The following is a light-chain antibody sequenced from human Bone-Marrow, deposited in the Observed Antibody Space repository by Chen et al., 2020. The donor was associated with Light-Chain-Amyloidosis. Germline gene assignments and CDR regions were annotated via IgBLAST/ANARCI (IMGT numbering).Light chain of an antibody. CDR3: QQYGTSPLT. V-gene: IGKV3-20*01. Sequence: ENVLTQSPGTLSLSPGEGANLSCRASQTISSNYLTWYQQKFGQAPRLLIYGSSSRATGIPDRFTGSGSGTDFTLTINRLEPEDFAMYYCQQYGTSPLTFGGGTKVEIK. J-gene: IGKJ4*01. CDR1: QTISSNY. CDR2: GSS.